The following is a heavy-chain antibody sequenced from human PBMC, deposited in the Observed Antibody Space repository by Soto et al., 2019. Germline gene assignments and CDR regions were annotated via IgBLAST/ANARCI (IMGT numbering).Heavy chain of an antibody. J-gene: IGHJ4*02. Sequence: SVKVSCKASGGTFSSYAISWVRQAPGQGLEWMGGIIPIFGTANYAQKFQGRVTITADESTSTAYMELSSLRSEDTAVYYCARAGTGYCISTSCYEFDYWGQGTLVTVSS. CDR3: ARAGTGYCISTSCYEFDY. D-gene: IGHD2-2*01. CDR1: GGTFSSYA. CDR2: IIPIFGTA. V-gene: IGHV1-69*13.